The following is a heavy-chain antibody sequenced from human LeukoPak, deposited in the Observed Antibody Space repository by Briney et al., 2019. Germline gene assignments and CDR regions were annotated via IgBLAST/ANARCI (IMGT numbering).Heavy chain of an antibody. Sequence: SETLSLTCTVSGGFISSYYWSWIRQSPGKGLEWIGYIYHTGSTSYSPSLKSRVTISADTSQNQFSLKLSSVTAADTAVYYCASRKLGNDYWGQGTLVTVSS. V-gene: IGHV4-59*01. D-gene: IGHD7-27*01. CDR2: IYHTGST. J-gene: IGHJ4*02. CDR1: GGFISSYY. CDR3: ASRKLGNDY.